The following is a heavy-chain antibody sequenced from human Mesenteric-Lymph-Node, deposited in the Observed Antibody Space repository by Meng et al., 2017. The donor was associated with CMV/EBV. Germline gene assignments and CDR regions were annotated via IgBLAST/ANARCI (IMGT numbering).Heavy chain of an antibody. Sequence: GESLKISCAASGFTFSSYWMHWVRQAPGKGLVWVANIKQDGSEKYYVDSVKGRFTISRDNAKNSLYLQMNSLRAEDTAVYYCATFWSGYNYFDYWGQGTLVTVSS. CDR2: IKQDGSEK. J-gene: IGHJ4*02. D-gene: IGHD3-3*01. V-gene: IGHV3-7*01. CDR1: GFTFSSYW. CDR3: ATFWSGYNYFDY.